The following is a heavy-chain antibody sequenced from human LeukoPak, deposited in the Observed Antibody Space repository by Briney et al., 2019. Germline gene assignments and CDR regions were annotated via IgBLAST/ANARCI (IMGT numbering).Heavy chain of an antibody. Sequence: GESLSLSCAASGFTLSSYAMSWVRQAPGKGLEWVSAISGSGGSTYYADSVKGRFTISRDNSKNTLYLQMNSLRAEDTAVYYCAKGDYYDSSGSLDYWGQGTLVTVSS. J-gene: IGHJ4*02. CDR3: AKGDYYDSSGSLDY. CDR2: ISGSGGST. CDR1: GFTLSSYA. D-gene: IGHD3-22*01. V-gene: IGHV3-23*01.